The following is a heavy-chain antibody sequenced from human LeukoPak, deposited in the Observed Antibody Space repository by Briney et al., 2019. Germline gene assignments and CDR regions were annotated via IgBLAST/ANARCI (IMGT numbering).Heavy chain of an antibody. V-gene: IGHV4-39*01. Sequence: SETLSLTCTVSGVSISSSNYYWGWLRQPPGTGLEWIGSIYYSGNTYYNASLKSQVSISIDTSKNQFSLRLTSVTAADTAVYYCARQTGSGLFILPGGQGTLVTVSS. D-gene: IGHD3/OR15-3a*01. CDR2: IYYSGNT. J-gene: IGHJ4*02. CDR3: ARQTGSGLFILP. CDR1: GVSISSSNYY.